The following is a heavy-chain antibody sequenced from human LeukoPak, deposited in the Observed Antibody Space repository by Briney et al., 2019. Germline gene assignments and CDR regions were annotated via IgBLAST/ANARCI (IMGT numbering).Heavy chain of an antibody. CDR3: ARIVVVPAAGRNFDY. CDR2: ISHSGST. CDR1: GFTFSNYA. D-gene: IGHD2-2*01. Sequence: GSLRLSCEASGFTFSNYAMSWVRQPPGKGLEWIGEISHSGSTNYNPSLKSRVTISVDTSKNQFSLKLSSVTAADTAVYYCARIVVVPAAGRNFDYWRQGTLVTVSS. V-gene: IGHV4-34*01. J-gene: IGHJ4*02.